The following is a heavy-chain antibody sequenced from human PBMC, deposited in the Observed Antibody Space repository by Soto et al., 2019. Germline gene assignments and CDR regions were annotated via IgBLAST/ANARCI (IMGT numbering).Heavy chain of an antibody. D-gene: IGHD6-13*01. Sequence: ASVKVSCKASGYTFTSYDINWVRQATGQGLEWMGWMNPNSGNTGYAQKFQGRVTMTRNTSISTAYMELSSLRSEDTAVYYCARVPIAAAGPLFYFDYWGQGTLVTVSS. V-gene: IGHV1-8*01. CDR1: GYTFTSYD. CDR3: ARVPIAAAGPLFYFDY. J-gene: IGHJ4*01. CDR2: MNPNSGNT.